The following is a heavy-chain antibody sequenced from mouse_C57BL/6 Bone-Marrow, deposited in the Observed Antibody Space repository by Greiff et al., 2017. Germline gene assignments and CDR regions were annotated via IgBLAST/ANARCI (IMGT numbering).Heavy chain of an antibody. CDR1: GHAFSSYW. Sequence: VQLQQSGAELVKPGASVKISCKASGHAFSSYWMNWVKQRPGKVLEWIGQLYPGDGDTNYNGKFKGKATLTADKSSSTAYMQLSSLTSEDSAVYFCARKELGYFDYWGQGTTLTVSS. CDR3: ARKELGYFDY. D-gene: IGHD4-1*01. J-gene: IGHJ2*01. CDR2: LYPGDGDT. V-gene: IGHV1-80*01.